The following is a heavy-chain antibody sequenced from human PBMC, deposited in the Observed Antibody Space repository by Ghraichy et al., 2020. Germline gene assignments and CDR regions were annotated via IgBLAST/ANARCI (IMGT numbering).Heavy chain of an antibody. D-gene: IGHD6-6*01. CDR2: ISSSGSTI. Sequence: GGSLRLSCAASGFTFSDYYMSWIRQAPGKGLEWVSYISSSGSTIYYADSVKGRFTISRDNAKNSLYLQMNSLRAEDTAVYYCARKRGYSSSPYRLYYYYYGMDVWGQGTTVTVSS. CDR1: GFTFSDYY. CDR3: ARKRGYSSSPYRLYYYYYGMDV. V-gene: IGHV3-11*01. J-gene: IGHJ6*02.